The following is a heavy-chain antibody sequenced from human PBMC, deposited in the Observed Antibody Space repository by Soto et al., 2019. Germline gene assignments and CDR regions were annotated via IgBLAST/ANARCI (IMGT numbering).Heavy chain of an antibody. CDR3: ARSVFP. CDR1: GGSIGNFSQY. V-gene: IGHV4-31*03. CDR2: IYYSGST. Sequence: SETLCLTCTVSGGSIGNFSQYYGWIRQHPGKGLEWIGYIYYSGSTYYKPSLKSRVTISVDTSKNQFSLKLSSVTAADTAVYYCARSVFPWGRGALVTSPQ. J-gene: IGHJ5*02.